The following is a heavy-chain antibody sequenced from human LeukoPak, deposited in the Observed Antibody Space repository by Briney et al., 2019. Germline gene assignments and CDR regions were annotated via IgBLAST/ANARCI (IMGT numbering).Heavy chain of an antibody. J-gene: IGHJ4*02. CDR1: GFTFSTYS. CDR2: ISSSSTYI. CDR3: ARFALKTPPTD. Sequence: GGSLRLSCAASGFTFSTYSMNWVRQAPGKGLEWVSSISSSSTYIYYADSVKGRFTISRDNAKNSLFLQMNSLRAEDTAVYYCARFALKTPPTDWGQGTLVAVSS. V-gene: IGHV3-21*01.